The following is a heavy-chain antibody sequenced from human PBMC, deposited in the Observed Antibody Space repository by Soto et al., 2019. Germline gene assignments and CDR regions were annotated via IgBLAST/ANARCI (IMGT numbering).Heavy chain of an antibody. J-gene: IGHJ5*02. CDR2: ISSGAFTI. CDR1: SVSVRISY. D-gene: IGHD1-1*01. Sequence: SLSLARVLSSVSVRISYMAGVRQIPGKGLEWIASISSGAFTISYAAAVKGRFTISRDDGHNSLFLQMDSLRAEYTALYYCARDTTRLDLWGQGTLVTVSS. CDR3: ARDTTRLDL. V-gene: IGHV3-11*01.